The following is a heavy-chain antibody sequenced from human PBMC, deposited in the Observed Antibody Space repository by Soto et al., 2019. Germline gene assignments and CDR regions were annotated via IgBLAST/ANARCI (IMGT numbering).Heavy chain of an antibody. Sequence: QVQLVQSGAAVKKPGASLKVSCKASGYTFTSYGINWVRQATGQGLEWMGWMNPNSGNTGTEQKFQGRVTMTRNTPISTAYMELSSLRSEDTAVYYCAGGLGVIVFYYYSMDVWGKGTTVTVSS. CDR1: GYTFTSYG. CDR2: MNPNSGNT. D-gene: IGHD3-16*02. J-gene: IGHJ6*03. V-gene: IGHV1-8*01. CDR3: AGGLGVIVFYYYSMDV.